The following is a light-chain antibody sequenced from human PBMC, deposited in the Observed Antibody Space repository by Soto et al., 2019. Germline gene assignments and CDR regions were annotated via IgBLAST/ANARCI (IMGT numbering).Light chain of an antibody. CDR3: QQYDNLPPIMYT. V-gene: IGKV1-33*01. J-gene: IGKJ2*01. CDR2: DAS. CDR1: QDISNY. Sequence: DIQMTQSPSSLSASVGDRVTITCQASQDISNYLNWYQQKPGKAPKLLIYDASNLETGVPSRFSGSGSGTDVTFTISSLQPEDIATYYCQQYDNLPPIMYTFGQGTKLDIK.